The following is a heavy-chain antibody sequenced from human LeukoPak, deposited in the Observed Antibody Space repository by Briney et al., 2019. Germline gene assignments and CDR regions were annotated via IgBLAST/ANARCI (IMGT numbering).Heavy chain of an antibody. V-gene: IGHV3-48*03. D-gene: IGHD6-19*01. CDR1: GFTFSSYE. CDR3: ARDYSSGFLDY. Sequence: GGSLRLSCAASGFTFSSYETNWVRQAPGKGLEWVSYISSSGSTIYYADSVKGRFTISRDNAKNSLYLQMNSLRAEDTAVYYCARDYSSGFLDYWGQGTLVTVSS. J-gene: IGHJ4*02. CDR2: ISSSGSTI.